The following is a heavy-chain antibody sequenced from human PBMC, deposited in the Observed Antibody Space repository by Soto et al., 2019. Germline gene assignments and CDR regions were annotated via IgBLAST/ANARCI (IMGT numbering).Heavy chain of an antibody. D-gene: IGHD4-4*01. CDR1: RFTFSNYG. CDR3: AKDWVGGSNRYHLDY. Sequence: VGSLRLSCAASRFTFSNYGMRWVRQAPGKGLEWVAGISHGATRKSYSDSVKGRFIISRDNSKKMLYLQLNSLRREDTAVYYCAKDWVGGSNRYHLDYWGRGTLVTVSS. V-gene: IGHV3-30*18. J-gene: IGHJ4*02. CDR2: ISHGATRK.